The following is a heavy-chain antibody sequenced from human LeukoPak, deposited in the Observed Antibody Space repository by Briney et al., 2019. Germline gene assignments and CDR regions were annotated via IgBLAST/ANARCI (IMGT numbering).Heavy chain of an antibody. D-gene: IGHD1-26*01. CDR3: ARAIEVGAMTPFDY. CDR2: INHSGST. CDR1: SGSFSGYY. J-gene: IGHJ4*02. V-gene: IGHV4-34*01. Sequence: SETLSLTCAVYSGSFSGYYWNWIRQPPGKGLEWIGEINHSGSTNYNPSLKSRVTISVDTSKNQFSLKLSSVTAADTAVYYCARAIEVGAMTPFDYWGQGTLVTVSS.